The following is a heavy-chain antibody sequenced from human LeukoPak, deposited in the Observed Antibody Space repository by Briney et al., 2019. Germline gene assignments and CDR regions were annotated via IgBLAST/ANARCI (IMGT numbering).Heavy chain of an antibody. D-gene: IGHD3-10*01. CDR1: GGSISTSRYY. CDR2: IFYSGST. CDR3: ARTVGEPGAEYCQH. Sequence: SETLSLTCTVSGGSISTSRYYWGWIRQPPGKGLEWIGSIFYSGSTYYNPSLKSRVTISVDTSKKQFSLKLSSVTAADTAVYYCARTVGEPGAEYCQHWGQGTLVTVSS. J-gene: IGHJ1*01. V-gene: IGHV4-39*01.